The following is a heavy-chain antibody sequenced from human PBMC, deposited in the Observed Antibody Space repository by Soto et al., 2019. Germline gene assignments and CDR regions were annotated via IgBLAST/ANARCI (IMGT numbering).Heavy chain of an antibody. D-gene: IGHD3-22*01. CDR3: ANPTRSGPMIVVVTPPDY. J-gene: IGHJ4*02. V-gene: IGHV3-23*01. Sequence: GGSLRLSCAASGFTFSSYAMSWVRQAPGKGLEWVSAISGSGGSTYYADSVKGRFTISRDNSKNTLYLQMNSLRAEDTAVYYCANPTRSGPMIVVVTPPDYWGQGTLVTVSS. CDR1: GFTFSSYA. CDR2: ISGSGGST.